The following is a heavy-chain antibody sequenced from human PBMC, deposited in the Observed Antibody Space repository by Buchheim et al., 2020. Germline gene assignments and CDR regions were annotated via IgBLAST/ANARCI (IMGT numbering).Heavy chain of an antibody. D-gene: IGHD6-13*01. CDR1: GFIFSSYW. CDR2: IKQDGSEK. J-gene: IGHJ6*03. Sequence: EVQLVESGGGLVQPGGSLRVSCAASGFIFSSYWMSWVRQAPGKGLEWVASIKQDGSEKNYVASVKGRFTVSRDNAKKSLFLQMNSRRVEDTAVYYCARDLAAAGTYYYYYMDVWGKGTT. V-gene: IGHV3-7*01. CDR3: ARDLAAAGTYYYYYMDV.